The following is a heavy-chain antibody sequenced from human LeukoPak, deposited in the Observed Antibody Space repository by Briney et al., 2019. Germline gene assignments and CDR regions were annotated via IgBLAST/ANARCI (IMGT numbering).Heavy chain of an antibody. CDR2: IYPGDSDT. V-gene: IGHV5-51*01. Sequence: GESLKIPCKGSGYSFTSYWIGCVRQMPGKDLEGMGIIYPGDSDTTYSPSFQGQVTISADKSISTDYLQWSSLKASDAAMYYCERQSGNYFRPFDCWGQGTLVTVSS. D-gene: IGHD1-26*01. J-gene: IGHJ4*02. CDR3: ERQSGNYFRPFDC. CDR1: GYSFTSYW.